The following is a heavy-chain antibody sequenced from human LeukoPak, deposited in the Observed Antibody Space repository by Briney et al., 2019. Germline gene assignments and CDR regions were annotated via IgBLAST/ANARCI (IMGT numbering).Heavy chain of an antibody. J-gene: IGHJ3*02. CDR2: VYNSGST. D-gene: IGHD6-13*01. V-gene: IGHV4-59*08. CDR3: ARRRRIAAAGTDAFDI. Sequence: SETLSLTCTVSGGSISTYYWTWIRQPPGKGLEWIGYVYNSGSTNYNPSLKSRVTISADTSKNQFSLKLNPVTAADTAVYYCARRRRIAAAGTDAFDIWGQGTMVTVSS. CDR1: GGSISTYY.